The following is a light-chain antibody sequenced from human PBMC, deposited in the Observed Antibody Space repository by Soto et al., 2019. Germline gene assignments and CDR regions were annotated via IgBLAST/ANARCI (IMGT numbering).Light chain of an antibody. J-gene: IGKJ3*01. Sequence: EAVMTQSPATLSVSPGERPTLSCRASQSVSSNLAWNQHKPGQAHRLLVYDASTRDTGIPARFSGSGSGTEFTLTSSRLQSEDVSVYYCQQYNTWPLTFGPGTKVDI. CDR1: QSVSSN. CDR3: QQYNTWPLT. CDR2: DAS. V-gene: IGKV3-15*01.